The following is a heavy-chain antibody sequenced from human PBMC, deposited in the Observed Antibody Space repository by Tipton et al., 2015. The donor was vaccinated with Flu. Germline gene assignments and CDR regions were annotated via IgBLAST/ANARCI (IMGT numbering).Heavy chain of an antibody. J-gene: IGHJ4*02. CDR1: GGSVSSGSYY. CDR3: ARGDFGVVIRTLYYFDY. CDR2: IYYSGST. V-gene: IGHV4-61*01. Sequence: GLVKPSETLSLTCTVSGGSVSSGSYYWSWIRQPPGKGLEWIGYIYYSGSTNYNPSLKSRVTISVDTSKNQFSLKLSSVTAADTAVYYCARGDFGVVIRTLYYFDYWGQGTLVTVSS. D-gene: IGHD3-3*01.